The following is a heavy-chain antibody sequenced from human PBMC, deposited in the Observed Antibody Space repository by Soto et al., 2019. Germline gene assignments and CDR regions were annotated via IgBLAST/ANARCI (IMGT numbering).Heavy chain of an antibody. CDR1: GYTFSSYD. CDR3: ARDDRYYGIDV. Sequence: QGQLVQSGAEVKKPGASVKVSCKTAGYTFSSYDIGWVRQAPGQGLEWMGWISPYNGNTNYAQKYQGRVTMTTDISTKPANMELRSLRSDDTAVYHWARDDRYYGIDVWGRGSTVSVS. V-gene: IGHV1-18*01. D-gene: IGHD3-22*01. J-gene: IGHJ6*02. CDR2: ISPYNGNT.